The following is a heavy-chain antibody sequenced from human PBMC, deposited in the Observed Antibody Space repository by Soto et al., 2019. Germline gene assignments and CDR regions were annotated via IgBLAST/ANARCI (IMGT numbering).Heavy chain of an antibody. V-gene: IGHV5-51*01. CDR2: IYPGDSDT. Sequence: PGESLKISCKGSGYSFTSYWIGWVRQMPGKGLEWMGIIYPGDSDTRYSPSFQGQVTISADKSISTAYLQWSSLKASDTAMYYCAGGGVRGVITRTRDYYGMDVWGQGTVVTVSS. D-gene: IGHD3-10*01. J-gene: IGHJ6*02. CDR1: GYSFTSYW. CDR3: AGGGVRGVITRTRDYYGMDV.